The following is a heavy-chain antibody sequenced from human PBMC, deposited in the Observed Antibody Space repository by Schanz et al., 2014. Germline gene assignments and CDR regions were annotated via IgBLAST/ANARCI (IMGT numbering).Heavy chain of an antibody. Sequence: EVHLLESGGGLVPPGRSLRLSCAASGFSFGNYGMSWVRQAPGKGLEWVSGFDAHDGRAYYADSVKGRFTISRDNSKNTVYIQMNSLRAEDTAVYYCARGGPAYYFDDWGQGTLVTVSS. J-gene: IGHJ4*02. CDR1: GFSFGNYG. V-gene: IGHV3-23*01. CDR3: ARGGPAYYFDD. CDR2: FDAHDGRA.